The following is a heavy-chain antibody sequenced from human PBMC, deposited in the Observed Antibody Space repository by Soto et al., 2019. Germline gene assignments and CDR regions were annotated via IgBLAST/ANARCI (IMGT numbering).Heavy chain of an antibody. CDR3: ARVHYDFWSGYTPDSWFDP. CDR2: IYSGGST. CDR1: GFTVSSNY. J-gene: IGHJ5*02. V-gene: IGHV3-53*01. Sequence: PGGSLRLSCAASGFTVSSNYMSWVRQAPGKGLEWVSVIYSGGSTYYADSVKGRFTISRDNSKNTLYLQMNSLRAEDTAVYYCARVHYDFWSGYTPDSWFDPWGQGTLVTV. D-gene: IGHD3-3*01.